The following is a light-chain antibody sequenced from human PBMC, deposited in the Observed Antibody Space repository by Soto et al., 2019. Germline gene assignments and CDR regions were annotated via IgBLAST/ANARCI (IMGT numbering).Light chain of an antibody. CDR2: GAS. CDR1: QSVSSSY. J-gene: IGKJ4*01. Sequence: EIELTQSPGTLSLSPGERATLSCRASQSVSSSYLAWYQQKPGQAPRLLIYGASSRATGIPDRFSGSGSGTDFTLTISRLEPEDFAVYYCQQYGSSPPKLTFGGGTKVEIK. V-gene: IGKV3-20*01. CDR3: QQYGSSPPKLT.